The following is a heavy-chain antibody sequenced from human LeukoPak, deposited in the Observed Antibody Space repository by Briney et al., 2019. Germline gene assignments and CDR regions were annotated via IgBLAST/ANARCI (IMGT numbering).Heavy chain of an antibody. CDR1: GFTFGDYA. CDR2: IGGSGDAL. D-gene: IGHD2-2*01. CDR3: VRDHAFSFDY. Sequence: PGRSLRLSCTASGFTFGDYAMSWVRQAPGKGLEWVAYIGGSGDALYYADSVKGRFTISRDNAKTSLYLQMNSLRDEDTAVFYCVRDHAFSFDYWGQGTLVSVSS. V-gene: IGHV3-48*03. J-gene: IGHJ4*02.